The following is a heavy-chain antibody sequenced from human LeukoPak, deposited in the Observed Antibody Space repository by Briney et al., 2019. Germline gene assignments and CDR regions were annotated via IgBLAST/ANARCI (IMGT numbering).Heavy chain of an antibody. CDR1: GGSISGYY. CDR2: IYYSGST. CDR3: ARGGLENGYHSNDGFDI. V-gene: IGHV4-59*01. J-gene: IGHJ3*02. Sequence: SETLSLTCTVSGGSISGYYWGWIRQPPGKRLEWIGYIYYSGSTKYNPSLKSRVTMSVDTSRNQFSLKLSSVTAADTAVYYCARGGLENGYHSNDGFDIWGQGTMVTVSS. D-gene: IGHD3-22*01.